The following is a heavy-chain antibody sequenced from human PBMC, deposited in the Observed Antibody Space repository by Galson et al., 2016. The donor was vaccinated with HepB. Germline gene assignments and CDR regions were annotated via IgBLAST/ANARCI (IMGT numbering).Heavy chain of an antibody. J-gene: IGHJ4*02. CDR1: GGSISSYY. D-gene: IGHD6-25*01. Sequence: SETLSLTCTVSGGSISSYYWSWIRQPPGKGLGWIGCIYDTGSTIYNPSLKSRVTISVDTSKNQFSLNLRSVTAADAAVYYCARDKGEAAAGRGNFDYWGQGTLVTVSS. V-gene: IGHV4-59*01. CDR2: IYDTGST. CDR3: ARDKGEAAAGRGNFDY.